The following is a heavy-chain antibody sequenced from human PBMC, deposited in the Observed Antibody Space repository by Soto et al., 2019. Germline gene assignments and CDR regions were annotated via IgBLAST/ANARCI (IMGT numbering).Heavy chain of an antibody. J-gene: IGHJ4*02. CDR2: IKSRTGGGTA. CDR3: TTRFARKLGSPEEDY. CDR1: GFTFSNAW. Sequence: EVQLVESGGGLVKPGGSLRLSCAASGFTFSNAWMSWVRQAPGKGLEWVGRIKSRTGGGTAEYAAPVKGRFTISRDDSKTTLYLQLNSLKRDDTGVYYCTTRFARKLGSPEEDYWGQGTLVTVSS. D-gene: IGHD6-6*01. V-gene: IGHV3-15*01.